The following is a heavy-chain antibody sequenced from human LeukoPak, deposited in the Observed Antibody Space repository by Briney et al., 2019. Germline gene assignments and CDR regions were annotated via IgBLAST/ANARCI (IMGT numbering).Heavy chain of an antibody. CDR2: IRSKAFGETA. J-gene: IGHJ4*02. CDR1: GFTFGDYA. CDR3: TRDRGSSTLGDY. V-gene: IGHV3-49*04. Sequence: GGSLRLSCTVSGFTFGDYAINWVRQAPGKGLEWVGFIRSKAFGETAVYAASVKGRFTISRDDSKNIAYLRMNSLKTEDTAVYYCTRDRGSSTLGDYWGQGTLVTVSS. D-gene: IGHD7-27*01.